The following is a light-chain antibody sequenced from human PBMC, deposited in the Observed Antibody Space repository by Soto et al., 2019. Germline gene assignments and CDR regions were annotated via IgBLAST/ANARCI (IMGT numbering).Light chain of an antibody. CDR2: DAS. Sequence: DIQMTQSPSTLSATAGDRVTITCGASQSVRSWLAWYQQKPGTDPKLLIFDASRLESGVPSRFSGSASGTEFALTISSLQPDDFATYYCQQYDNYTLTFGGGTKVDIK. CDR1: QSVRSW. CDR3: QQYDNYTLT. V-gene: IGKV1-5*01. J-gene: IGKJ4*01.